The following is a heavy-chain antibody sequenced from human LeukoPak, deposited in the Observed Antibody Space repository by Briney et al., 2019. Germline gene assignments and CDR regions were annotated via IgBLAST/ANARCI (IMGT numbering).Heavy chain of an antibody. J-gene: IGHJ4*02. CDR3: TRYSGYDTRLFDY. V-gene: IGHV4-61*01. Sequence: SETLSLTCTVSGGSVSSGSYYWSWIRQPPGKGLGWIGYIYYSGSTNYNPSLKSRVTISVDTSKNQCSLKLCSGTAADTAVYYCTRYSGYDTRLFDYWSQGTLVTVSA. CDR2: IYYSGST. CDR1: GGSVSSGSYY. D-gene: IGHD5-12*01.